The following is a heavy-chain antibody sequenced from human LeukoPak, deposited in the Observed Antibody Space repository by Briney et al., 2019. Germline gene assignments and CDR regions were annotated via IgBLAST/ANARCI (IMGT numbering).Heavy chain of an antibody. J-gene: IGHJ3*02. CDR2: ISSSSSYI. Sequence: GGSLRLSCAASGSTFSRHSINWVRQAPGKGLEWVSSISSSSSYIYYADSVKGRFTISRDNAKNSLYLQMNSLRAEDTAVYYCARDSGNYLDAFDIWGQGTMVTVSS. CDR3: ARDSGNYLDAFDI. V-gene: IGHV3-21*01. CDR1: GSTFSRHS. D-gene: IGHD1-7*01.